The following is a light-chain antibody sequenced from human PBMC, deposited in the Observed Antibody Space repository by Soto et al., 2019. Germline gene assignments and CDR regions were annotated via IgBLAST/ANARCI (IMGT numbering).Light chain of an antibody. CDR3: QQHDGRPTMT. CDR1: QSVSSSY. Sequence: EIVLTQSPGTLSLSPGERATLSCRAIQSVSSSYLAWYQQKPGQAPRLLIYGASSRATGIPDRFSGSGSGTDFTLTINSLQADDFATYYCQQHDGRPTMTFGQGTRLEIK. V-gene: IGKV3-20*01. CDR2: GAS. J-gene: IGKJ5*01.